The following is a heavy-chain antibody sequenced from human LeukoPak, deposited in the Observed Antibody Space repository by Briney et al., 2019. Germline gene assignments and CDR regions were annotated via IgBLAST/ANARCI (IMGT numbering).Heavy chain of an antibody. V-gene: IGHV1-69*13. J-gene: IGHJ6*03. Sequence: ASVKVSCKASGGTFSSYAISWVRQAPGQGLEWMGGIIPIFGTANYAQKFQDRVTITADESTSTAYMELSSLRSEDTAVYYCARGYSYGLTAGYYYMDVWGKGTTVTVSS. D-gene: IGHD5-18*01. CDR2: IIPIFGTA. CDR1: GGTFSSYA. CDR3: ARGYSYGLTAGYYYMDV.